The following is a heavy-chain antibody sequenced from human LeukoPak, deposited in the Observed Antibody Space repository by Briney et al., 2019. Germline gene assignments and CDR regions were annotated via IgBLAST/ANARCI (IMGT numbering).Heavy chain of an antibody. CDR3: ARVVDTAIPYFVS. D-gene: IGHD5-18*01. J-gene: IGHJ4*02. CDR1: GGTFSSYG. V-gene: IGHV1-69*13. Sequence: SVKVSCKASGGTFSSYGINWVRQAPGQGLEWMGRVIPIFGTAHYAQKFQGRVTITADESTTTAYMVLRSLRSEDTAVFYCARVVDTAIPYFVSWGQGTLVTVSS. CDR2: VIPIFGTA.